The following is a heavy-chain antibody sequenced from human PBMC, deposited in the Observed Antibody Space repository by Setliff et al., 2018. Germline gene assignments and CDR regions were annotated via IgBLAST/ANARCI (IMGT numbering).Heavy chain of an antibody. CDR3: ARSRGYNYDSSGYYYDNYYYYYMDV. D-gene: IGHD3-22*01. Sequence: SETLSLTCRVSGGSISSGNYYWGLIRQPPGKGLEWVATIYYSGSTYSNPSLKSRLIISVDAPDNQFSVKLSSVTAADTAVYYCARSRGYNYDSSGYYYDNYYYYYMDVWGKGTTVTVSS. J-gene: IGHJ6*03. CDR1: GGSISSGNYY. CDR2: IYYSGST. V-gene: IGHV4-39*01.